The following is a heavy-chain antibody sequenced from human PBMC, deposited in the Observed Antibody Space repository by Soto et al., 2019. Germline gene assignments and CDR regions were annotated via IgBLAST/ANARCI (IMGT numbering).Heavy chain of an antibody. D-gene: IGHD1-26*01. Sequence: SETLSRTCTFSGGSISSYYWSWIRQPPGKGLEWIGYIYYTGSTNYNPSLKSRVTISGDTSKNQFSLRLTSVTTADTAVYYCARGLSGSYLDAFDIWGQGTMVTVSS. CDR2: IYYTGST. J-gene: IGHJ3*02. CDR3: ARGLSGSYLDAFDI. V-gene: IGHV4-59*01. CDR1: GGSISSYY.